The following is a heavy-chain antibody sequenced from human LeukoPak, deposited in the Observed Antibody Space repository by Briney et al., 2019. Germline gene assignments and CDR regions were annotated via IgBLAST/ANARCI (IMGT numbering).Heavy chain of an antibody. CDR2: IYTSGST. CDR3: ARVPPQYYDLWSGYLDFYYYMDV. CDR1: GGSISSYY. D-gene: IGHD3-3*01. V-gene: IGHV4-4*07. Sequence: TSETLSLTCTVSGGSISSYYWSWIRQPAGKGLEWIGRIYTSGSTNYNPSLKSRVTMSVDTSKNQFSLKLSSVTAADTDVYYCARVPPQYYDLWSGYLDFYYYMDVWGKGTTVTVSS. J-gene: IGHJ6*03.